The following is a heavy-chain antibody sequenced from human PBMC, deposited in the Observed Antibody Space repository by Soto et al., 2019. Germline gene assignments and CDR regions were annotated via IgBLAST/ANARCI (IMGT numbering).Heavy chain of an antibody. CDR1: GGSISSSSFH. D-gene: IGHD6-13*01. Sequence: QLQLQESGPGLVKPSETLSLTCTVSGGSISSSSFHWGWIRQPPGKGLEWIGSIYYSGSTYYSPALKSRVTISVDTSKNQFSLKLSPVTAADTAVYYCARRERAAGTDWWFDPWGQGTLVTVSS. CDR3: ARRERAAGTDWWFDP. CDR2: IYYSGST. J-gene: IGHJ5*02. V-gene: IGHV4-39*01.